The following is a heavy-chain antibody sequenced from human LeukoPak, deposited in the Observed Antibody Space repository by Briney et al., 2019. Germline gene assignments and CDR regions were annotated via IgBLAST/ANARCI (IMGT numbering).Heavy chain of an antibody. D-gene: IGHD3-22*01. CDR1: GFTFSDYY. V-gene: IGHV3-11*01. CDR3: AKRGVVIRVILVGFHKEAYYFDS. J-gene: IGHJ4*02. CDR2: ISTSGSTI. Sequence: GGSLRLSCAASGFTFSDYYMSWIRQAPGKGLEWVSYISTSGSTIYYAASVKGRFTISRDNAKNSLYLQMNSLRAEDTAVYFCAKRGVVIRVILVGFHKEAYYFDSWGQGALVTVSS.